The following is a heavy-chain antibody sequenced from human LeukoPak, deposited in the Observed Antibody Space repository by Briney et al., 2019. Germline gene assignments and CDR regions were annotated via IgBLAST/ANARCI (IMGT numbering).Heavy chain of an antibody. CDR2: IRLRDGGT. CDR3: ARADWVGSGHAGFYSDY. V-gene: IGHV1-2*02. Sequence: RASVKDSCKASGFTYNTYYLYWMWQAPGQGLEWMGWIRLRDGGTIYAQRFQDRFIMTTDPSTNTASMELRSLTSDDTAVYFCARADWVGSGHAGFYSDYWGQGTLVTVSS. J-gene: IGHJ4*02. D-gene: IGHD5-12*01. CDR1: GFTYNTYY.